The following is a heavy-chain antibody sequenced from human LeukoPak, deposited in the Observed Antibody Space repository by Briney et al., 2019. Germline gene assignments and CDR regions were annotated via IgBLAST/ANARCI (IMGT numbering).Heavy chain of an antibody. J-gene: IGHJ4*02. D-gene: IGHD6-13*01. CDR2: INPSGGST. Sequence: ASVKVSCKASGYTFTSYYMHWVRQAPGQGLEWMGIINPSGGSTSYAQKFQGRVTMTRDTSTSTVYIELSSLRSEDTAVYYCAKELAAAVLLYYFDYWGQGTLVTVSS. CDR1: GYTFTSYY. CDR3: AKELAAAVLLYYFDY. V-gene: IGHV1-46*01.